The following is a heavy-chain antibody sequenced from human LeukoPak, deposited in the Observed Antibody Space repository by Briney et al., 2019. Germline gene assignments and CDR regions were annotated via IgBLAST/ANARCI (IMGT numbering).Heavy chain of an antibody. Sequence: SRTLSLTRTVFGGSISSDSHYWGWIRQPAGKRLEWIGRMYSSGSPDYNPSLKSRVIISVDTSKNQFSLRLSSVTAADTAVYYCARGRDGWGFDYWGQGTLVTVSS. V-gene: IGHV4-61*02. J-gene: IGHJ4*02. CDR2: MYSSGSP. CDR1: GGSISSDSHY. D-gene: IGHD5-24*01. CDR3: ARGRDGWGFDY.